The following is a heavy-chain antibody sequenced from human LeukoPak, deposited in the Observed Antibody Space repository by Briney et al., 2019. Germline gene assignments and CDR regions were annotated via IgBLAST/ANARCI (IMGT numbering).Heavy chain of an antibody. CDR1: GGPSSGYY. Sequence: SETLSLTCAVYGGPSSGYYCSWIRQPPGKGPEWIGEIHPFGTTYYNPSLKSRVTISADTSSNQFSLRLSSVTAADTAFYYCARGGDAHKGGVDRGQGTLVTVSS. J-gene: IGHJ4*02. V-gene: IGHV4-34*01. CDR2: IHPFGTT. D-gene: IGHD2-15*01. CDR3: ARGGDAHKGGVD.